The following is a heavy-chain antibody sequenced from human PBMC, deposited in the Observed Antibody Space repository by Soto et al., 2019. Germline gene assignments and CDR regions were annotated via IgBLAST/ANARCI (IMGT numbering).Heavy chain of an antibody. Sequence: QVQLVQSGDELKKPGASVKVSCKASDYSFNSYGITWVRKAPGQGLEWMGWLSGDNGDIKYAQKFQGRVTMTTDMSTSTVYMELRSLSSDDTAVYFCAGSSGFGFDFWGQGTLVTVSS. V-gene: IGHV1-18*01. J-gene: IGHJ4*02. CDR3: AGSSGFGFDF. CDR1: DYSFNSYG. CDR2: LSGDNGDI. D-gene: IGHD3-22*01.